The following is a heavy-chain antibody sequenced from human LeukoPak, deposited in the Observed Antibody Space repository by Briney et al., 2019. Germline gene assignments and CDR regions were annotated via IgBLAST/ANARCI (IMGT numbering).Heavy chain of an antibody. D-gene: IGHD3-10*01. J-gene: IGHJ4*02. CDR2: INPSGGTT. CDR1: GYTFTSYH. Sequence: GASVKVSCKASGYTFTSYHMHWVRQAPGQGLEWMGLINPSGGTTRYAQKFQGRVTMTRDLSTSTDYMELRSLRSDDTAVYYCARVGGFYGSGPNADYWGQGTLVTVSS. V-gene: IGHV1-46*01. CDR3: ARVGGFYGSGPNADY.